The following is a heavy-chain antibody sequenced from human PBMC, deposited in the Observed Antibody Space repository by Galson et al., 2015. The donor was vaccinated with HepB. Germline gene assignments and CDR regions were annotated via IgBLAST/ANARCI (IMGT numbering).Heavy chain of an antibody. CDR1: GYTFTSYG. CDR3: ARSSRACSSTSCYVSNYYYYGMDV. D-gene: IGHD2-2*01. V-gene: IGHV1-18*04. CDR2: ISAYNDNT. J-gene: IGHJ6*02. Sequence: SVKVSCKASGYTFTSYGISWVRQAPGQGLEWMGWISAYNDNTNYAQKLQGRVTMTTDTSTSTAYMELRSLRSGDTAVYYWARSSRACSSTSCYVSNYYYYGMDVWGQGTTVTVSS.